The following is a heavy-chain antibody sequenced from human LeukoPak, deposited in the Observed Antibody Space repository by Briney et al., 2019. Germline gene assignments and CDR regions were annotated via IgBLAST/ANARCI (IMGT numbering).Heavy chain of an antibody. CDR2: ISGSGGST. CDR1: GFTFSNAW. J-gene: IGHJ4*02. V-gene: IGHV3-23*01. Sequence: PGGSLRLSCAASGFTFSNAWMSWVRQAPGKGLEWVSAISGSGGSTYYADSVKGRFTISRDNSKNTLYLQMNSLRAEDTAVYYCAKDFLYCSSTSCYTSYWGQGTLVTVSS. D-gene: IGHD2-2*02. CDR3: AKDFLYCSSTSCYTSY.